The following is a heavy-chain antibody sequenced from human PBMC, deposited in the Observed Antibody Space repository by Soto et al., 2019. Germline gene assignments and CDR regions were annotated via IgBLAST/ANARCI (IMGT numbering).Heavy chain of an antibody. CDR1: GYSFTTYW. J-gene: IGHJ4*02. D-gene: IGHD3-3*01. V-gene: IGHV5-51*03. Sequence: EVQLVQSGAEVKKPGESLRISCQGSGYSFTTYWIGWVRQMPGKGLEWMGIINPDDSHTIYSPSFQGQVTISADRYISTAYLQWSSLKASDTAMYYCARRGAYGSFWSGYFVFDLWGLGTLVTVSS. CDR2: INPDDSHT. CDR3: ARRGAYGSFWSGYFVFDL.